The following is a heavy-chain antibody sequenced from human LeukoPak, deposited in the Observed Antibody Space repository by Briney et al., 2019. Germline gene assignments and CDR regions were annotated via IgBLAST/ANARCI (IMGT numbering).Heavy chain of an antibody. V-gene: IGHV3-30*18. D-gene: IGHD1-26*01. Sequence: PGGSLRLSCAVAGFSFSSYWMHWVRQAPGKGLEWVAVISYDGSNKYYADSVKGRFTISRDNSKNTLYLQMNSLRAEGTAVYYCAKPSQAYGIDYWGQGTLVTVSS. J-gene: IGHJ4*02. CDR3: AKPSQAYGIDY. CDR1: GFSFSSYW. CDR2: ISYDGSNK.